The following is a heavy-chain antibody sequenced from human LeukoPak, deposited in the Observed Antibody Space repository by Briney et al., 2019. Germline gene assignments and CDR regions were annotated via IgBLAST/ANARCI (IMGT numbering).Heavy chain of an antibody. J-gene: IGHJ4*02. CDR2: ISGSGGST. CDR1: GFTFSSYA. D-gene: IGHD6-13*01. Sequence: GGSLRLSCAASGFTFSSYAMSWVRQAPGKGLEWVSAISGSGGSTYYADSVKGRFTISRDNSKNTLYLQMNSLRAEDTAVYHCAKGGWIAAAGGYFDYWGQGTLVTVSS. V-gene: IGHV3-23*01. CDR3: AKGGWIAAAGGYFDY.